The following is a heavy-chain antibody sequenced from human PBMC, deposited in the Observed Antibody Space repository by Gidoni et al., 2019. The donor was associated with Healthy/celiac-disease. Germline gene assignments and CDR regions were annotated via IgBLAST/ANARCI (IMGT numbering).Heavy chain of an antibody. CDR3: ARDGPNWD. CDR1: GFTFSDYY. J-gene: IGHJ4*02. Sequence: QVQLVESVGGLVKPGGSLRLSCAASGFTFSDYYMSWLRPAPGKGLEWFSYIMSSGSTIYYADSVKGRFTISRDNAKNSLYLQMNSLRAEDTAVYYCARDGPNWDWGQGTLVTVSS. CDR2: IMSSGSTI. V-gene: IGHV3-11*01. D-gene: IGHD7-27*01.